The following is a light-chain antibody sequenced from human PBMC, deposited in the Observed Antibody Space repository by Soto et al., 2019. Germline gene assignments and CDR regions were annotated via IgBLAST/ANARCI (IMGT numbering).Light chain of an antibody. CDR3: AAWDASLDGYV. V-gene: IGLV1-44*01. Sequence: QSLLSQPPSASVTPGQRVTISCSTSNSHLGDNAVNWYQHVPGTAPKLLIYSYDQRPSGVPDRFSGSKSGTSASLAISGLQSEDEADYYCAAWDASLDGYVFGTGTKGTVL. CDR2: SYD. J-gene: IGLJ1*01. CDR1: NSHLGDNA.